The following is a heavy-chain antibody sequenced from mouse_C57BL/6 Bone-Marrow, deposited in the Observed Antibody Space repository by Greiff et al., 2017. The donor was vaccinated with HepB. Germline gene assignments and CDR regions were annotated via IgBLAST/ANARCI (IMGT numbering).Heavy chain of an antibody. Sequence: VQLKESGAELAKPGASVKLSCKASGYTFTSYWMHWVKQRPGQGLEWIGYINPSSGYTKYNQKFKDKATLTADKSSSTAYMQLISLTYEDSAVYYCARGDSSGYVGYYAMDYWGQGTSVTVSS. V-gene: IGHV1-7*01. CDR1: GYTFTSYW. CDR2: INPSSGYT. D-gene: IGHD3-2*02. CDR3: ARGDSSGYVGYYAMDY. J-gene: IGHJ4*01.